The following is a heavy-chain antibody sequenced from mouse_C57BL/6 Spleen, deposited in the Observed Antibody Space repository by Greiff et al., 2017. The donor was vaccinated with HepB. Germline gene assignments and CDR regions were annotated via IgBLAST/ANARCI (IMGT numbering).Heavy chain of an antibody. D-gene: IGHD1-2*01. CDR3: ARKDYGAWFAY. CDR2: ISSGSSTI. J-gene: IGHJ3*01. CDR1: GFTFSDYG. Sequence: VQLQQSGGGLVKPGGSLKLSCAASGFTFSDYGMHWVRQAPEKGLEWVAYISSGSSTIYYADTVKGRFTISRDNAKNTLFLQMTSLRSEDTAMYYCARKDYGAWFAYWGQGTLVTVSA. V-gene: IGHV5-17*01.